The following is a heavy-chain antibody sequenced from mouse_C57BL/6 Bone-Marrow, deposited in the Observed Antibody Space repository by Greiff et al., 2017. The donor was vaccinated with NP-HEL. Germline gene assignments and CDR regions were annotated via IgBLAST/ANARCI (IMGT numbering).Heavy chain of an antibody. J-gene: IGHJ1*03. V-gene: IGHV1-55*01. Sequence: QVQLKQPGAELVKPGASVKMSCKASGYTFTSYWITWVKQRPGQGLEWIGDIYPGSGSTNYNEKFKSKATLTVDTSSSTAYMQLSSLTSEDSAVYYCARSRHLYYYGSSYWYFDVWGTGTTVTVSS. D-gene: IGHD1-1*01. CDR3: ARSRHLYYYGSSYWYFDV. CDR1: GYTFTSYW. CDR2: IYPGSGST.